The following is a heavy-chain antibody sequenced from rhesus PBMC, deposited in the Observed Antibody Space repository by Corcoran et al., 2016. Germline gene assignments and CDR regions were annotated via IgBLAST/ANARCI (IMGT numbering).Heavy chain of an antibody. Sequence: VQLVDSGGGLVQPGGSLRLSCAASGFSFSSVGCPWVRQATGKRLEGVAVSYYDGSQKYSADSVKDRVTNTRDNSKNMVYLQMNNLSVEEMAIYYRMNLQYWGQGVLVTVSS. J-gene: IGHJ4*01. CDR3: MNLQY. V-gene: IGHV3-54*02. CDR2: SYYDGSQK. CDR1: GFSFSSVG.